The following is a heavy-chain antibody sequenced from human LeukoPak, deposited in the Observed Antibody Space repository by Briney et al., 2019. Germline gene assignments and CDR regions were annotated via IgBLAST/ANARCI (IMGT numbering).Heavy chain of an antibody. CDR1: GYTFTGYY. J-gene: IGHJ4*02. V-gene: IGHV1-2*02. CDR2: INPNSGGT. CDR3: ARARRSTIDYYDSSDSLYYFDY. Sequence: ASVKVSCKASGYTFTGYYMHWVRQAPGQGLEWMGWINPNSGGTNYAQKFQGRVTMTRDTSISTAYMELSRLRSDDTAVYYCARARRSTIDYYDSSDSLYYFDYWGQGTLVTVSS. D-gene: IGHD3-22*01.